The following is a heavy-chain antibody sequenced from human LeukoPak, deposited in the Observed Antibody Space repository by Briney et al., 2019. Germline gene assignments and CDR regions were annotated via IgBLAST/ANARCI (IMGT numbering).Heavy chain of an antibody. V-gene: IGHV3-23*01. Sequence: GGSLRLSCAACGFTFSSYGMSWVRQAPGKGLEWVSAISGSGGSTYYADSVKGRFTISRDNSKNTLYLQMNSLRAEDTAVYYCAKDQGERTLYWIGHYWGQGTLVTVSS. J-gene: IGHJ4*02. CDR3: AKDQGERTLYWIGHY. CDR2: ISGSGGST. CDR1: GFTFSSYG. D-gene: IGHD1-1*01.